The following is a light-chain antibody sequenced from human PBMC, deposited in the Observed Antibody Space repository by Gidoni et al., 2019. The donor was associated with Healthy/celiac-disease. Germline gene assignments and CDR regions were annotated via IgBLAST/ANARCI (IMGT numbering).Light chain of an antibody. CDR1: QSISSY. J-gene: IGKJ1*01. CDR2: AAY. Sequence: DIQMTQSPSSLSASVGDRVNITCRASQSISSYLNWYQQKPGKAPKLLIYAAYSLQSGGPSRFIGSGSGTDVTLTFSSLQPEDVGTYYCQQSYSTPRTCGQGTKVEIK. V-gene: IGKV1-39*01. CDR3: QQSYSTPRT.